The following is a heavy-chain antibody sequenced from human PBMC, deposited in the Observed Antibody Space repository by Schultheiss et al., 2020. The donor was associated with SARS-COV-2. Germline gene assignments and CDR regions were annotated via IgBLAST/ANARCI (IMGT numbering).Heavy chain of an antibody. CDR2: INHSGST. CDR3: ARDIAVAGYFDY. CDR1: GGSISSGDYY. D-gene: IGHD6-19*01. J-gene: IGHJ4*02. V-gene: IGHV4-61*08. Sequence: SETLSLTCAVSGGSISSGDYYWSWIRQPPGKGLEWIGEINHSGSTNYNPSLKSRVTISVDTSKNQFSLKLSSVTAADTAVYYCARDIAVAGYFDYWGQGTLVTVSS.